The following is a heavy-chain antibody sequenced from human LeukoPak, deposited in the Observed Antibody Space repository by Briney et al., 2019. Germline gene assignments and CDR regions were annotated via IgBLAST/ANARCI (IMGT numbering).Heavy chain of an antibody. Sequence: SQTLSLTCTVSGDSINSGDSYWGWIRQTPGKGLEWLEHTYYTGSPYYSPSLKSRLTILVDKSKNHLYLNLASVTAADTAVYFCARAGAWQIDPWGQGTLVTVSS. CDR3: ARAGAWQIDP. CDR1: GDSINSGDSY. D-gene: IGHD3-10*01. J-gene: IGHJ5*02. CDR2: TYYTGSP. V-gene: IGHV4-30-4*08.